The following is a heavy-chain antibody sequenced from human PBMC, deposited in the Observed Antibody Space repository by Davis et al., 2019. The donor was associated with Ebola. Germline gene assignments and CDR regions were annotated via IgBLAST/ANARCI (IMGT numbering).Heavy chain of an antibody. Sequence: ASVKVSCKASGYTFTGYYMHWVRQAPGQGLEWMGRINPNSGGTNYAQKFQGRITMTRDTSISTAYMELSSLRSEDTAVYYCARDRRVRRFLEWSLDYWGQGTLVTVSS. CDR2: INPNSGGT. CDR1: GYTFTGYY. CDR3: ARDRRVRRFLEWSLDY. D-gene: IGHD3-3*01. V-gene: IGHV1-2*06. J-gene: IGHJ4*02.